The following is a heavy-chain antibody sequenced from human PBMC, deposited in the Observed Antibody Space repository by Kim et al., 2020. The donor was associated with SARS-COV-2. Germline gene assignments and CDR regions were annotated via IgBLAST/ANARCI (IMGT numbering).Heavy chain of an antibody. Sequence: YADSVKGRFTISRDNAKNSLYLQMNSLRAEDTAVYYCAGNIAAAGKYMDVWGKGTTVTVSS. J-gene: IGHJ6*03. V-gene: IGHV3-11*01. CDR3: AGNIAAAGKYMDV. D-gene: IGHD6-13*01.